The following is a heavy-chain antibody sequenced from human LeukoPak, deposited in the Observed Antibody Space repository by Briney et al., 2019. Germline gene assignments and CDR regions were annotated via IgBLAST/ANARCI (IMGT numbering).Heavy chain of an antibody. CDR1: GFTFSNFW. J-gene: IGHJ4*02. V-gene: IGHV3-7*01. Sequence: PGGSLRLSCAASGFTFSNFWMTWVRQAPGKGLEWVANIKQDGSETYYVDSVKGRFTISRDNAKNSLYLQMNSLRAEDTAVYYCARERYGVRDIVVIPAAGNYWGQGTLVTVSS. D-gene: IGHD2-2*01. CDR3: ARERYGVRDIVVIPAAGNY. CDR2: IKQDGSET.